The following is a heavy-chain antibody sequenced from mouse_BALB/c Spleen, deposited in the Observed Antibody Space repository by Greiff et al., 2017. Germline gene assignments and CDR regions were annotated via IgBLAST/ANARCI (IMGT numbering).Heavy chain of an antibody. CDR2: IWAGGST. CDR3: AREAGNDSMDY. Sequence: QVQLKESGPGLVAPSQSLSITCTVSGFSLTSYGVHWVRQPPGKGLEWLGVIWAGGSTTYNSALMSRLSISKDNSKSQVFLKMNSLQTDDTAMYYCAREAGNDSMDYWGQGTSVTVSS. D-gene: IGHD2-1*01. V-gene: IGHV2-9*02. CDR1: GFSLTSYG. J-gene: IGHJ4*01.